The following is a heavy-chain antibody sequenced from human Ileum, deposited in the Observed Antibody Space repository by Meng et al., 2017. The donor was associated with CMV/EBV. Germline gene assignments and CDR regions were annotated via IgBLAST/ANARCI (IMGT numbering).Heavy chain of an antibody. J-gene: IGHJ5*02. V-gene: IGHV1-2*02. CDR2: IKPNSGGT. Sequence: SCKASGYTFSDYALHWVRQAPGQGLEWMGWIKPNSGGTNYAHKFQGRVTMATDTSISTVYMDLSRLTSDDTAVYFCVRDRDINKYMPWGQGTLVTVSS. CDR1: GYTFSDYA. D-gene: IGHD6-6*01. CDR3: VRDRDINKYMP.